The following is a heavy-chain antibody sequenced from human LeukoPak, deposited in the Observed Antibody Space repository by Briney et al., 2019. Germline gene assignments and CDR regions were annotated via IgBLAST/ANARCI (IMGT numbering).Heavy chain of an antibody. CDR2: INHSGST. D-gene: IGHD4-17*01. CDR3: ARAVDYGDYRDAFDI. Sequence: SETLSLTCAVYGGSFSGYYWSWIRQPPGKGLEWIGEINHSGSTNYNPSLKSRVTISVDTSKNQFSLKLSSVTAADTAVYYCARAVDYGDYRDAFDIWGQGTMVTVSS. CDR1: GGSFSGYY. J-gene: IGHJ3*02. V-gene: IGHV4-34*01.